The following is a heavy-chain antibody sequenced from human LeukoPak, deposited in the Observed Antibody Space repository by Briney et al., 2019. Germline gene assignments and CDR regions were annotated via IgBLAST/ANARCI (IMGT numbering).Heavy chain of an antibody. CDR3: ARRSGMTYFDY. CDR2: INPSGGST. CDR1: GYTFTSYG. V-gene: IGHV1-18*01. J-gene: IGHJ4*02. Sequence: ASVKVSCKASGYTFTSYGISWVRQAPGQGLEWMGIINPSGGSTSYAQKFQGRVTMTTDTSTSTAYMELRSLRSDDTAVYYCARRSGMTYFDYWGQGTLVTVSS. D-gene: IGHD1-26*01.